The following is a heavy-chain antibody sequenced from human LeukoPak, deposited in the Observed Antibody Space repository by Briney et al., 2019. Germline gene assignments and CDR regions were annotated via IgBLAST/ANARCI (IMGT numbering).Heavy chain of an antibody. Sequence: GPSLRPSCPASGFIVSDNYMSWVRQPPGRRLESLSVISSGGATYYPASVKGRFTISRDNSHNTLNLQINSMSAEHTAVYYCARDPPDGGSRPYYYHFGMDLWGQGSTVTVSS. CDR1: GFIVSDNY. CDR2: ISSGGAT. D-gene: IGHD4-23*01. CDR3: ARDPPDGGSRPYYYHFGMDL. V-gene: IGHV3-53*01. J-gene: IGHJ6*02.